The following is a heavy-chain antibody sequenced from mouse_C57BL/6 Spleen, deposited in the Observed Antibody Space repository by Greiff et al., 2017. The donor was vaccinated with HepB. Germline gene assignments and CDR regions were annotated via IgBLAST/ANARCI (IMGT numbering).Heavy chain of an antibody. V-gene: IGHV1-64*01. CDR2: IHPNSGST. Sequence: QLHHPFSYLLNPFASVKFSCKASGYTFTSYWMHWVKQRPGQGLEWIGMIHPNSGSTNYNEKFKSKATLTVDKSSSTAYMQLSSLTSEDSAVYYCAREGDGYYSFCDVWGTGTTVTVSS. J-gene: IGHJ1*03. D-gene: IGHD2-3*01. CDR3: AREGDGYYSFCDV. CDR1: GYTFTSYW.